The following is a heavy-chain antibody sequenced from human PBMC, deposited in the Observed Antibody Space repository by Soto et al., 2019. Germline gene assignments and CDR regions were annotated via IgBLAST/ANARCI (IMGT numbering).Heavy chain of an antibody. CDR3: ARDRALDI. J-gene: IGHJ3*02. Sequence: GGSLRLSCAGSGFTFSSYGMYWVRQSPGKGLEWVAFIYEDGSKKYYADSVKGRFTISRDNAKNSLYLQMNSLRAEDTAVYYCARDRALDIWGQGTMVTVSS. CDR1: GFTFSSYG. CDR2: IYEDGSKK. V-gene: IGHV3-33*07.